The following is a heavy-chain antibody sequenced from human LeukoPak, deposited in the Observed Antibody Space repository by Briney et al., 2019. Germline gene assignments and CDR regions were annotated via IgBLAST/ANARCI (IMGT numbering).Heavy chain of an antibody. J-gene: IGHJ4*02. D-gene: IGHD3-10*01. V-gene: IGHV3-74*01. CDR3: AKGGHYNYGSFDY. CDR2: INGDGSDT. CDR1: GFTFKNYW. Sequence: GGSLRLSCAASGFTFKNYWMHWVRQVPGKGLVWVSRINGDGSDTSYADSVKGRFTISRGNAKSTVYLHMNSLRAEDTAVYYCAKGGHYNYGSFDYWGQGTLVTVSS.